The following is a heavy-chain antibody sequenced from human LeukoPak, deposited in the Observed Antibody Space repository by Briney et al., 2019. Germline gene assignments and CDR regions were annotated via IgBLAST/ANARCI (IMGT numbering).Heavy chain of an antibody. V-gene: IGHV4-59*11. CDR3: ARDPLAQPYWFFDL. Sequence: PSETLSLTCTVSGGSFNTHNWNWIRQPPGKGLEWIGYIYYTGSTNYNPSLKSRVTISVDTSKNEFSLKLNSVTATDTAVYYCARDPLAQPYWFFDLWGRGTLVTVSS. CDR1: GGSFNTHN. D-gene: IGHD5-18*01. CDR2: IYYTGST. J-gene: IGHJ2*01.